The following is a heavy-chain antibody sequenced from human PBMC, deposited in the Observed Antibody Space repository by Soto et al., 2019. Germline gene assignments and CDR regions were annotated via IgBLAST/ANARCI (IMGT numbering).Heavy chain of an antibody. D-gene: IGHD6-6*01. CDR1: GYTFTGYY. V-gene: IGHV1-2*02. J-gene: IGHJ6*02. Sequence: ASVKVSCKASGYTFTGYYMHWVRQAPGQGLEWMGWVNPNSGGTNYAQKFQGRVTMTRDTSISTAYMELSRLRSDDTAVYYCARAKVQLVGDYYYYYGMDVWGQGTTVTVSS. CDR2: VNPNSGGT. CDR3: ARAKVQLVGDYYYYYGMDV.